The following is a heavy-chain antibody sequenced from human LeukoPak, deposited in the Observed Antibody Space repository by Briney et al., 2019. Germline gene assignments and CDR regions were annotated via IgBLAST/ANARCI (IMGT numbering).Heavy chain of an antibody. CDR3: ARDWGGYWGLELRTNFDY. CDR1: GYTFTSYG. Sequence: ASVKVSCKASGYTFTSYGTSWVRQAPGQGLEWMGWISAYNGNTNYAQKLQGRVTMTTDTSTSTAYMELRSLRSDDTAVYYCARDWGGYWGLELRTNFDYWGQGTLVTVSS. J-gene: IGHJ4*02. CDR2: ISAYNGNT. V-gene: IGHV1-18*01. D-gene: IGHD1-7*01.